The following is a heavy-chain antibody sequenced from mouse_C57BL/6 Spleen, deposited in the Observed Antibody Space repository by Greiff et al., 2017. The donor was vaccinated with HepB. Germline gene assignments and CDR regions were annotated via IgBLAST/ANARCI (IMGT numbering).Heavy chain of an antibody. CDR2: ISSGGSYT. V-gene: IGHV5-6*01. CDR3: ARLSSGPAWFAY. Sequence: EVQVVESGGDLVKPGGSLKLSCAASGFTFSSYGMSWVRQTPDKRLEWVATISSGGSYTYYPDSVKGRFTISRDNAKNTLYLQMSSLKSEDTAMYYCARLSSGPAWFAYWGQGTLVTVSA. D-gene: IGHD3-2*02. J-gene: IGHJ3*01. CDR1: GFTFSSYG.